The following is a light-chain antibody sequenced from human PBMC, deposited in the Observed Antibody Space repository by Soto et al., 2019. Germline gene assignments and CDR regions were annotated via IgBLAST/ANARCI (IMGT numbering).Light chain of an antibody. CDR1: SSNIGTNY. V-gene: IGLV1-51*02. CDR3: GTWDTSLNARGFGV. J-gene: IGLJ3*02. Sequence: QSVLTQPPSVSAAPGQKVTISCSGGSSNIGTNYVSWYQQLPGTAPKLLIYENNKRPSGIPDRFSGSKSGTSATLDITGLQTGDEADYYCGTWDTSLNARGFGVFGGGTKLTVL. CDR2: ENN.